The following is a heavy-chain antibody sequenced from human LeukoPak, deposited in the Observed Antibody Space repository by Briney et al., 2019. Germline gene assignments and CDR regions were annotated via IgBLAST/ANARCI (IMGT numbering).Heavy chain of an antibody. CDR3: ARTAYDSSDFYRFDY. CDR2: INPYSGGT. Sequence: GASVKVSCKASGYTFTGYYMHWVRQAPGQGLEWMGWINPYSGGTNYAQKFQGRVTMTRDMSISTAYMELSRLRSDDTAVYYCARTAYDSSDFYRFDYWGQGTLVTVPS. D-gene: IGHD3-22*01. V-gene: IGHV1-2*02. J-gene: IGHJ4*02. CDR1: GYTFTGYY.